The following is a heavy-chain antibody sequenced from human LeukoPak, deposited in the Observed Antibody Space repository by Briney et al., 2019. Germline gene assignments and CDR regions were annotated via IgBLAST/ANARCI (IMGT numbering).Heavy chain of an antibody. Sequence: GGSLRLSCAASGFTFSSYGMHWVRQAPGKGLEWVAVISYDGSNKYYADSVKGRFTISRDNSKNTLYLQMNSLRAEDTAVYYCARGPRIAVAGTPYYYYGMDVWGQGTTVTVSS. J-gene: IGHJ6*02. CDR3: ARGPRIAVAGTPYYYYGMDV. V-gene: IGHV3-30*03. CDR2: ISYDGSNK. D-gene: IGHD6-19*01. CDR1: GFTFSSYG.